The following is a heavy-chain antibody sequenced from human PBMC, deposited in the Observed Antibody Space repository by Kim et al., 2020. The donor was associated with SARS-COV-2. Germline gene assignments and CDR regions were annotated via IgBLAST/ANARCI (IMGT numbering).Heavy chain of an antibody. V-gene: IGHV4-61*01. D-gene: IGHD2-15*01. J-gene: IGHJ6*02. CDR1: GGSVSSGSYY. CDR3: ARALPVVAAGEMGDATPMDV. Sequence: SETLSLTCTVSGGSVSSGSYYWSWIRQPPGKGLEWIGYIYYSGSTNYNPSLKSRVTISVDTSKNQFSLKLSSVTAADTAVYYCARALPVVAAGEMGDATPMDVWGQGTTVTVSS. CDR2: IYYSGST.